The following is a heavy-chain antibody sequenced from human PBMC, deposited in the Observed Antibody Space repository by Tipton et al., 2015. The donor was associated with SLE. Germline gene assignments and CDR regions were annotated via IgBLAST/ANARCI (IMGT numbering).Heavy chain of an antibody. CDR3: ASSDLYSSDAFDI. CDR2: IYYSGST. Sequence: TLSLTCTVSGGSISSYYWSWIRQPPGKGLEWIGYIYYSGSTSYNPSLKSRITISLDTSKNQFSLQLTSVTAADTAVYFCASSDLYSSDAFDIWGQGTMVTVSS. J-gene: IGHJ3*02. CDR1: GGSISSYY. D-gene: IGHD4-11*01. V-gene: IGHV4-59*01.